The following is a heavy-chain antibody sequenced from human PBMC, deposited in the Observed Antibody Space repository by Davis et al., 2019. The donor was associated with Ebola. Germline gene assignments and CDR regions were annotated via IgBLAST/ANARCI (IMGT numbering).Heavy chain of an antibody. V-gene: IGHV1-46*01. D-gene: IGHD3-9*01. J-gene: IGHJ3*02. CDR2: INPSGGST. CDR3: ARDGGTYYDILTGYYRGAFDI. Sequence: ASVKVSCKASGYTFTSYYMHWVRQSPGHGLVWMGLINPSGGSTSYAQKFQGRVTMTRDTSTSTVYMELSSLRSEDTAVYYCARDGGTYYDILTGYYRGAFDIWGQGTMVTVSS. CDR1: GYTFTSYY.